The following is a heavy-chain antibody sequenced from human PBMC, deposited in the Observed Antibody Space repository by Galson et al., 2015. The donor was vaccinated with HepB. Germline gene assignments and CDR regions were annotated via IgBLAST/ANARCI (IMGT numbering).Heavy chain of an antibody. CDR2: ISSSSSYI. CDR1: GFTFSSYS. V-gene: IGHV3-21*01. J-gene: IGHJ3*02. Sequence: SLRLSCAASGFTFSSYSMNWVRQAPGKGLEWVSSISSSSSYIYYADSVKGRFTISRDNAKNSLYLQMNSLRAEDTAVYYCASIIVGATVAPNLNDAFDIWGQGTMVTVSS. D-gene: IGHD1-26*01. CDR3: ASIIVGATVAPNLNDAFDI.